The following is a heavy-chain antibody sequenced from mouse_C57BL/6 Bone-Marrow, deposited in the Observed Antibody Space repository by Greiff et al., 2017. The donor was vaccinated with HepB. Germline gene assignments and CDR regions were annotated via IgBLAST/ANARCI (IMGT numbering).Heavy chain of an antibody. CDR3: ARSYYGSKYYFDY. CDR2: IYPGGGYT. Sequence: VQLVESGAELVRPGTSVKMSCKASGYTFTNYWIGWAKQRPGHGLEWIGDIYPGGGYTNYNEKFKGKATLTADKSSSTAYMQFSSLTSEESAIYYCARSYYGSKYYFDYWGQGTTLTVSS. J-gene: IGHJ2*01. D-gene: IGHD1-1*01. V-gene: IGHV1-63*01. CDR1: GYTFTNYW.